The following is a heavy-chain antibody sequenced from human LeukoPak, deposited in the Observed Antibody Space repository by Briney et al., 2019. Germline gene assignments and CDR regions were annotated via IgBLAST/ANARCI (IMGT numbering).Heavy chain of an antibody. D-gene: IGHD6-19*01. CDR3: AKRHSSGCYYFDY. V-gene: IGHV3-74*01. CDR1: GFTFSSYW. J-gene: IGHJ4*02. Sequence: PGGSLRLSCAASGFTFSSYWMHCVRQAPGKGLVWVSHINSDGGSTNYADSVKGRFTISRDNAKNTLYLQMNSLRAEDTAVYYCAKRHSSGCYYFDYWGQGTLVTVSS. CDR2: INSDGGST.